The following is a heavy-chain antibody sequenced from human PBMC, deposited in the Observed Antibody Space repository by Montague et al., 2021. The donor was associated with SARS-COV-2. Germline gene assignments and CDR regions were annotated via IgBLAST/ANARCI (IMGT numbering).Heavy chain of an antibody. CDR3: ARDGGYYDSSGYYAYYYGMDV. CDR1: GFTFSSYA. V-gene: IGHV3-30-3*01. Sequence: SLRLSCAASGFTFSSYAMHWVRQAPGKGLEWVAVISYDGSNKYYADSVKGRFTISRDNSKNTLYLQMNSLRAEDTAVYYCARDGGYYDSSGYYAYYYGMDVWGQGTTGTVSS. J-gene: IGHJ6*02. D-gene: IGHD3-22*01. CDR2: ISYDGSNK.